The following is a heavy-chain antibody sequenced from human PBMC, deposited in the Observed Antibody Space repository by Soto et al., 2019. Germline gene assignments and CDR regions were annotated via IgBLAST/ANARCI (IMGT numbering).Heavy chain of an antibody. CDR1: GFTFSSYS. Sequence: GGSVRLSCAVSGFTFSSYSMNWVRQAPGKGLEWVSYISSTSSMMDYADSVKGRFTISRDNAQNSLYLQMNSLRAEDTAVYYCAAWTFYDILTGYHPLDYWGQGTLVTVSS. D-gene: IGHD3-9*01. CDR3: AAWTFYDILTGYHPLDY. CDR2: ISSTSSMM. J-gene: IGHJ4*02. V-gene: IGHV3-48*01.